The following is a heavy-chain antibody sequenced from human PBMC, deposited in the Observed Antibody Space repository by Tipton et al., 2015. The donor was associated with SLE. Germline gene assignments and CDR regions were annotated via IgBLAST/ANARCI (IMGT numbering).Heavy chain of an antibody. D-gene: IGHD4-17*01. CDR3: ARVSRPTVTTDLCDY. CDR1: GFTFSSYG. V-gene: IGHV3-30*12. Sequence: RSLRLSCAASGFTFSSYGMHWVRQAPGKGLEWVAVISYDGSNKYYADSVKGRFTISRDNSKNTLYLQMNSLRAEDTAVYYCARVSRPTVTTDLCDYWGQGTPVTVSS. J-gene: IGHJ4*02. CDR2: ISYDGSNK.